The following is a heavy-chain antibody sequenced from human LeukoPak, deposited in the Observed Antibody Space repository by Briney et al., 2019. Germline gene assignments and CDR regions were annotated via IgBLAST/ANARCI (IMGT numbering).Heavy chain of an antibody. J-gene: IGHJ5*02. V-gene: IGHV1-18*01. CDR1: GYTFTSYG. CDR2: ISAYNGNT. CDR3: ARDRSAGITMVRPLDEGHPFDP. D-gene: IGHD3-10*01. Sequence: GASVKVSCKASGYTFTSYGISWVRQAPGQGLEWMGWISAYNGNTNYAQKLQGRVTMTTDTSTSTAYMELRSLRSDDTAVYYCARDRSAGITMVRPLDEGHPFDPWGQGTLVTVSS.